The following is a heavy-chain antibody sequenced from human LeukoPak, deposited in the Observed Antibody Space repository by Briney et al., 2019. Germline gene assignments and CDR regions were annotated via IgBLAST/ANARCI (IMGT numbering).Heavy chain of an antibody. CDR1: GFTFSSYW. CDR3: ARDESLGDFWSGYFDALDM. D-gene: IGHD3-3*01. V-gene: IGHV3-7*01. CDR2: IKQDGSEK. J-gene: IGHJ3*02. Sequence: SGGSLRLSCAASGFTFSSYWMTWVRQAPGKGLEWVANIKQDGSEKYYVDSVKGRFTISRDNAKISLYLQMNSLRAEDTAVYYCARDESLGDFWSGYFDALDMWGQGTMVTVSS.